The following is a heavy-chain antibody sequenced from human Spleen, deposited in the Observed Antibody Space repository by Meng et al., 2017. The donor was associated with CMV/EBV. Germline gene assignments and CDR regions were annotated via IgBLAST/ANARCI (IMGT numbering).Heavy chain of an antibody. CDR3: ASLSGGSWIYYYGMDV. J-gene: IGHJ6*02. CDR1: GFTFSSYS. CDR2: ISSSSSTI. V-gene: IGHV3-48*04. Sequence: LSLTCAASGFTFSSYSMNWVRQAPGKGLELVSYISSSSSTIYYADSVKGRFTISRDNAKNSLYLQMNSLRAEDTAVYYCASLSGGSWIYYYGMDVWGQGTTVTVSS. D-gene: IGHD2-15*01.